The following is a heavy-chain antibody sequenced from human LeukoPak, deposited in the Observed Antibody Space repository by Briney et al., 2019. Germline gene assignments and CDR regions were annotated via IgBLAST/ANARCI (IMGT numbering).Heavy chain of an antibody. CDR1: GLTFSSYG. Sequence: GGSLRLSCAASGLTFSSYGMHWVRQAPGKGLEWVAVIWYDGSNKYYADSVKGRFTISRDSSKNTLYLQMNSLRAEDTAVYYCARDMGHCTNGVCPYYYYGMDVWGQGTTVTVSS. CDR2: IWYDGSNK. D-gene: IGHD2-8*01. J-gene: IGHJ6*02. CDR3: ARDMGHCTNGVCPYYYYGMDV. V-gene: IGHV3-33*01.